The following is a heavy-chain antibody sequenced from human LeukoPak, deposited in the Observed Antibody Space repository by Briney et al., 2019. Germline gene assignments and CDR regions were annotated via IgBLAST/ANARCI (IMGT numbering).Heavy chain of an antibody. V-gene: IGHV1-69*05. Sequence: ASVTVSCKASGGTFSSYAISWVRQAPGQGLEWMGGIIPIFGTANYAQKFQGRVTITTDESTSTAYMELSSLRSEDTAVYYCARDRISGQWLVTLDYWGQGTLVTVSS. CDR1: GGTFSSYA. CDR3: ARDRISGQWLVTLDY. D-gene: IGHD6-19*01. CDR2: IIPIFGTA. J-gene: IGHJ4*02.